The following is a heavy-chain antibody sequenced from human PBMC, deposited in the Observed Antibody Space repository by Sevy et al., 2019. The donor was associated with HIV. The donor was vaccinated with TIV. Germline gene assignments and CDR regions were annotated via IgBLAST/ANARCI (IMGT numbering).Heavy chain of an antibody. CDR2: IYYSGST. V-gene: IGHV4-59*13. J-gene: IGHJ5*02. CDR3: ARSGFLEWADSTRGPRNWFDP. CDR1: GGSMRNFY. D-gene: IGHD3-3*01. Sequence: SEILSLTCSVSGGSMRNFYWSWIRQPPGKGLEWIGNIYYSGSTNYNPSLKSRVTMSVDTSKNQFSLRLSSVTAADTAVYYCARSGFLEWADSTRGPRNWFDPWGQGTLVTVSS.